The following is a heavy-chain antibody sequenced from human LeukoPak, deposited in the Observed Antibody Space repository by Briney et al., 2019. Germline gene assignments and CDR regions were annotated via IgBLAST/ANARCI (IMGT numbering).Heavy chain of an antibody. Sequence: AETLSLTCTVSGGSISYYYWSWIRQSPGKGLEWIGYIYYSGTTNYNPSLKSRVTISVDTSKNQFSLQLRSVTAADTAVYYCAREDPQTTVPEGMDVWGQWTTVTVSS. V-gene: IGHV4-59*01. CDR3: AREDPQTTVPEGMDV. CDR1: GGSISYYY. J-gene: IGHJ6*02. D-gene: IGHD4-17*01. CDR2: IYYSGTT.